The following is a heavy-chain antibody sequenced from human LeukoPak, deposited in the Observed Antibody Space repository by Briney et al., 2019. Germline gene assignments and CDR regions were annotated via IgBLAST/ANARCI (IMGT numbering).Heavy chain of an antibody. CDR1: GVSFDDYY. CDR2: INHSGYT. V-gene: IGHV4-34*01. CDR3: TRMTTGHDY. J-gene: IGHJ4*02. Sequence: SETLSLTCAVSGVSFDDYYWAWVRQTPGKGLEWIGEINHSGYTNDSPSLKSRVTLSIDTSRKQFSLNLRSVTVADAGTYYCTRMTTGHDYWGQGTLV. D-gene: IGHD4-17*01.